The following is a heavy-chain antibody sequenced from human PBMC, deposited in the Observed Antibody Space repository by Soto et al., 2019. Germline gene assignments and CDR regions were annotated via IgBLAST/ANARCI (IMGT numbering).Heavy chain of an antibody. CDR2: IFYSGHL. CDR1: GTSFGTYY. Sequence: PSETLSLTCAVSGTSFGTYYWSWIRQPPGKGLEWIGYIFYSGHLKYNTSLKSRLTITVDPPKNQISLRLSSVTAAYTAVYYCAREGGGYRFDYWGQGALVTVSS. J-gene: IGHJ4*02. CDR3: AREGGGYRFDY. D-gene: IGHD1-26*01. V-gene: IGHV4-59*01.